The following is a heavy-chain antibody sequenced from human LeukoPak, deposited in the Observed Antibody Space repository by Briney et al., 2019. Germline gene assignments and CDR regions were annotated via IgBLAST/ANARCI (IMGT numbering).Heavy chain of an antibody. D-gene: IGHD6-13*01. Sequence: SETLSLTCTVSGGSISSGGYYWSWIRQPAGKGLEWIGRIYTSGSTNYNPSLKSRVTMSVDTSKNQFSLKLSSVTAADTAVYYCARDRAGTDNWFDPWGQGTLVTVSS. CDR3: ARDRAGTDNWFDP. CDR1: GGSISSGGYY. CDR2: IYTSGST. V-gene: IGHV4-61*02. J-gene: IGHJ5*02.